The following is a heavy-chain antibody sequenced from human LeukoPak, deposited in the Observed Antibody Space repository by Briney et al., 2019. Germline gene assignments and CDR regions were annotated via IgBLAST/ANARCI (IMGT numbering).Heavy chain of an antibody. CDR1: GFTFSSYW. Sequence: GGSLRLSCAASGFTFSSYWMSWVRQAPGKGLEWVANIKQDGSEKYYVDSVKGRFTISRDNSKNTLYLQMNSLRAEDTAVYYCGGGVDYFDYWGQGTLVTVSS. J-gene: IGHJ4*02. D-gene: IGHD3-16*01. V-gene: IGHV3-7*03. CDR3: GGGVDYFDY. CDR2: IKQDGSEK.